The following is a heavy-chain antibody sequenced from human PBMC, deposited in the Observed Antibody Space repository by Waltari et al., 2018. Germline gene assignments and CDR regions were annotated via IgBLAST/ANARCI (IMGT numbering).Heavy chain of an antibody. CDR1: GGSISSSNW. CDR3: ARRGGGIAAAGYFDY. CDR2: IYRCGSN. Sequence: QVQLQESGPGLVKPSGTLSLTCAVSGGSISSSNWWSWVRQPPGKGLEWIGEIYRCGSNIYNQSLKSRVTISVDKSKNQFSLNLSSVTAADTAVYYCARRGGGIAAAGYFDYWGQGTLVTVSS. D-gene: IGHD6-13*01. J-gene: IGHJ4*02. V-gene: IGHV4-4*02.